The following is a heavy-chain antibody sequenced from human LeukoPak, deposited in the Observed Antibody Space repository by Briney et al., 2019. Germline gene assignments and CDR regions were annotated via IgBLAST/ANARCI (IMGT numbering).Heavy chain of an antibody. CDR2: ISGSGGSA. CDR3: AKDHGTSWYYFDY. J-gene: IGHJ4*02. CDR1: GFTFSSYA. V-gene: IGHV3-23*01. Sequence: GGSLRLSCAASGFTFSSYAMSWVRQAPGKGLEWVSVISGSGGSAYYADSVKGRFTVSRDNSKNTLYLQMNSLRAEDTAVYYCAKDHGTSWYYFDYWGQGTLVTVSS. D-gene: IGHD6-13*01.